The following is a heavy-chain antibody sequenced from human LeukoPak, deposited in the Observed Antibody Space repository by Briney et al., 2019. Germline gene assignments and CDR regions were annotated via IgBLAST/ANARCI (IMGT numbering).Heavy chain of an antibody. V-gene: IGHV1-8*01. J-gene: IGHJ3*02. CDR3: ARSVIGFVTTTDAFDI. Sequence: ASVKVSCKASGYTFTSYDINWVRQATGQGLEWMGWMNPNSGNTGYAQKFQGRVTMTRNTSISTAYMELSSLRSEDTAVYYCARSVIGFVTTTDAFDIWGQGTMVTVSS. CDR1: GYTFTSYD. D-gene: IGHD4-17*01. CDR2: MNPNSGNT.